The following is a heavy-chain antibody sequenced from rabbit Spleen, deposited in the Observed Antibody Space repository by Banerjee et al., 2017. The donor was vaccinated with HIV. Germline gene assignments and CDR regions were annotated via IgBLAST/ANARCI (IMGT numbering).Heavy chain of an antibody. CDR1: GFSFSNKAV. J-gene: IGHJ6*01. D-gene: IGHD8-1*01. V-gene: IGHV1S45*01. Sequence: QEQLVESGGGLVRPEGSLKLSCTASGFSFSNKAVMCWVRQAPGKGLQWIACINAVTGKAVYATWAKGRFTFSKTSSTTVTLQMTSLTVADTATYFCARDTGSSFSSYGMDLWAKGPSSPS. CDR2: INAVTGKA. CDR3: ARDTGSSFSSYGMDL.